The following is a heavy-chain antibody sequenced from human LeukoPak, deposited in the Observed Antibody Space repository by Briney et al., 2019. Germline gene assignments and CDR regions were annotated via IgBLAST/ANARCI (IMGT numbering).Heavy chain of an antibody. D-gene: IGHD2-2*01. CDR1: GGSISSSSYY. Sequence: SETLSLTCTVSGGSISSSSYYWGWIRQPPGKGLEWIGSIYYSGSTYYNPSLKSRVTISVDTSKNQFSLKLSSVTAADTAVYYCARGRNGIVVVPAARKNWFDPWGQGTLVTVSS. CDR3: ARGRNGIVVVPAARKNWFDP. J-gene: IGHJ5*02. V-gene: IGHV4-39*01. CDR2: IYYSGST.